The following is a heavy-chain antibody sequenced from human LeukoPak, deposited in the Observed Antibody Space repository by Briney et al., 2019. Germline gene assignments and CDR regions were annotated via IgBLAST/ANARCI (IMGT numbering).Heavy chain of an antibody. D-gene: IGHD3-10*01. CDR2: IIPIFGTA. J-gene: IGHJ6*02. CDR1: GGTFSSYA. CDR3: ARDFTMVRGVIYYYYGMDV. V-gene: IGHV1-69*06. Sequence: SVKVSCKASGGTFSSYAISWVRQAPGQGLEWMGGIIPIFGTANYAQKFQGRVTITADKSTSTAYMELSSLRSEDTAVYYCARDFTMVRGVIYYYYGMDVWGQGTTVTVSS.